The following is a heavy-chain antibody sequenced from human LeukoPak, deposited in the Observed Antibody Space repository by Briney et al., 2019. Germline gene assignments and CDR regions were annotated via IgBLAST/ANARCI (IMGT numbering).Heavy chain of an antibody. CDR3: ARSVSISPMFDY. V-gene: IGHV1-2*02. CDR1: EYIFTSYY. J-gene: IGHJ4*02. D-gene: IGHD2-21*01. Sequence: ASVKVSCKASEYIFTSYYMHWVRQAPGQGLEWMGWINPNTGSTNFAQKFQGRIAMMRATSITTFYMELNSLRSDDTAVYYCARSVSISPMFDYWGQGTLIPVSS. CDR2: INPNTGST.